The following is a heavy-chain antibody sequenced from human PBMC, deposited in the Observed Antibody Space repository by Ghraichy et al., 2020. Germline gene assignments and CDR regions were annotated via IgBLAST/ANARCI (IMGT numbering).Heavy chain of an antibody. CDR2: ISYDGSNK. V-gene: IGHV3-30-3*01. J-gene: IGHJ4*02. D-gene: IGHD3-22*01. CDR1: GFTFSSYA. Sequence: GGSLRLSCAASGFTFSSYAMHWVRQAPGKGLEWVAVISYDGSNKYYADSVKGRFTISRDNSKNTLYLQMNSLRAEDTAVYYWARDYYDSSGYSDVVDYWGQGTLVTVSS. CDR3: ARDYYDSSGYSDVVDY.